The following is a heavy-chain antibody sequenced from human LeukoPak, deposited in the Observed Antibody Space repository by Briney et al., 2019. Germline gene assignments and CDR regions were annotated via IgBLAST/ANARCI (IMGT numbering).Heavy chain of an antibody. CDR3: ARGTAVTVFGIPYYCYMDV. CDR1: GGSISRGDYY. V-gene: IGHV4-30-4*08. Sequence: KPSQTLSLSCTVSGGSISRGDYYWSWIRQPPGKGLERIGYIYYSGSTYYNPSLKSRVTISVDTSKNQFSLKLSSVTAADTAVYYCARGTAVTVFGIPYYCYMDVWGKGTTVTVSS. J-gene: IGHJ6*03. CDR2: IYYSGST. D-gene: IGHD4-17*01.